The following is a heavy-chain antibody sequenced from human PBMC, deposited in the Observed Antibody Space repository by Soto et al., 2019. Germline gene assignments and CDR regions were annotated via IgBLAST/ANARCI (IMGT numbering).Heavy chain of an antibody. CDR1: GFTFSSYG. CDR2: ISYTGTNK. D-gene: IGHD1-26*01. Sequence: QVQLVESGGGVVQPGRSLRLSCAASGFTFSSYGMHWVRQAPCKGLEWVAVISYTGTNKLYADSVKGRFTISRDNSKDPLYLQMDSLRPEDTAVYYCAKGALSGSCVKERPPCDYWGQGTLVTGSS. J-gene: IGHJ4*02. CDR3: AKGALSGSCVKERPPCDY. V-gene: IGHV3-30*18.